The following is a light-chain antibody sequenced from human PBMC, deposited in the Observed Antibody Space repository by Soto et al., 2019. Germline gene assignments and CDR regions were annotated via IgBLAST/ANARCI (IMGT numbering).Light chain of an antibody. V-gene: IGLV2-18*02. CDR1: SSNVGSYNR. J-gene: IGLJ1*01. CDR2: DVN. CDR3: SPDINTITSL. Sequence: QSALTQPSSVSGSPGQSVVCSFTGTSSNVGSYNRVSWYQQPPGTAPKLMIYDVNNRPSGVPDRFSGSKSGNTASLTISGLQAEFFADYYDSPDINTITSLFGTGT.